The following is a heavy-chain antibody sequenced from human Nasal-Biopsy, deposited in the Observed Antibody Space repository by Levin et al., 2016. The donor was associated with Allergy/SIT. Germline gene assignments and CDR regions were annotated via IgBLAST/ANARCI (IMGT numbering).Heavy chain of an antibody. CDR1: GFTFSRYG. Sequence: GESLKISCAASGFTFSRYGMHWVRQAPGKGLEWVAIIWDDGSNKYYADSVKGRFTISRDNSKNTLYLEMNSLRAEDTAVYYCARDQNYYDSSAYKEYSWFDPWGQGTLVTVSS. CDR2: IWDDGSNK. J-gene: IGHJ5*02. V-gene: IGHV3-33*01. CDR3: ARDQNYYDSSAYKEYSWFDP. D-gene: IGHD3-22*01.